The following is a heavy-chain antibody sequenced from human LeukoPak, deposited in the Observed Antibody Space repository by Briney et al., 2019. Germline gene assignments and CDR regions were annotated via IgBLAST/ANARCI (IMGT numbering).Heavy chain of an antibody. CDR3: ARVVEWAVVWYFDL. J-gene: IGHJ2*01. V-gene: IGHV1-18*01. Sequence: ASVKVSCKASGYTFTSYGISWVRQAPGQGLEWMGWISAYNGNTNYARKLQGRVTMTTDTSTSTAYMELRSLRSDDTAVYYCARVVEWAVVWYFDLWGRGTLVTVSS. CDR2: ISAYNGNT. D-gene: IGHD1-26*01. CDR1: GYTFTSYG.